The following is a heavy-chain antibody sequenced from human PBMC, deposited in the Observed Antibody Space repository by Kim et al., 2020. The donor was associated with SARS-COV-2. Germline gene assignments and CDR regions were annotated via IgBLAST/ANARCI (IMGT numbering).Heavy chain of an antibody. D-gene: IGHD3-10*01. CDR2: FDPEDGET. J-gene: IGHJ5*02. V-gene: IGHV1-24*01. CDR1: GYTITELS. Sequence: ASVKVSCKVSGYTITELSMHWVRQAPGKGLEWMGGFDPEDGETIYAQKFQGRVTMTEDTSTDTVYMELSSLRSEDTAVYYCATGPPTYGSGSYYNGWFDPWGQGTLVTVSS. CDR3: ATGPPTYGSGSYYNGWFDP.